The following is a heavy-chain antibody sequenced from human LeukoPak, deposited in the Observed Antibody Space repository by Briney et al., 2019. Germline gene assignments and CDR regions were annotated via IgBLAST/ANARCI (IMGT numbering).Heavy chain of an antibody. CDR1: GFSLSTSGVG. D-gene: IGHD3-10*01. CDR2: IYWGDDK. CDR3: ARIPMVRGLRGGDYFDY. Sequence: SGPTLVNPTQTLTLTCTFSGFSLSTSGVGVGWIRQPPGKALEWLALIYWGDDKRYSPSLKSRLTITKDTSKNQVVLTVTNMDPVDTATYYCARIPMVRGLRGGDYFDYWGQGTLVTVSS. V-gene: IGHV2-5*02. J-gene: IGHJ4*02.